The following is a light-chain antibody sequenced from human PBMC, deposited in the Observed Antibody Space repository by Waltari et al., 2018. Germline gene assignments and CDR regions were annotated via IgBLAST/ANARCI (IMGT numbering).Light chain of an antibody. CDR2: WAS. CDR3: HQYYSIPYT. V-gene: IGKV4-1*01. J-gene: IGKJ2*01. Sequence: DIVMTQSPDSLSVSLGERATINCKSSQSVFYSSYNKNGLAWYQHKPGQPPKLLIYWASTRESGVPDRFSGSGSGTDFTLTISSLQAEDVAVYYCHQYYSIPYTFGQGTKLEVK. CDR1: QSVFYSSYNKNG.